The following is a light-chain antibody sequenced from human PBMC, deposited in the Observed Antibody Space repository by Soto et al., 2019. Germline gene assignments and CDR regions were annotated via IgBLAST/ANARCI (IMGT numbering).Light chain of an antibody. CDR2: YAS. J-gene: IGKJ1*01. V-gene: IGKV3-15*01. CDR3: QQYDNWPQVT. CDR1: QSVNSN. Sequence: EIVMTQYPATMSVSPGERATLSCRASQSVNSNLAWYQQKPGQAPRLLIYYASTRATGIPARFSGSGSGTEFTLTISSLQSEDFTVYYCQQYDNWPQVTFGQGTKVEIK.